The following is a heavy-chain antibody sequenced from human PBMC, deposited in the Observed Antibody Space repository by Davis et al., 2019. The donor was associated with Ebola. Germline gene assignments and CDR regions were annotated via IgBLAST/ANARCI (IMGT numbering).Heavy chain of an antibody. Sequence: SVKVSCKASGGTFNTYAITWVRQAPGQGLEWMGKIVPILGITNYAQKFQGRVTITADKSTSTAYMELSSLRSEDTAVYYCARAHIVGSPEVGFDYWGQGTLVTVSS. CDR2: IVPILGIT. CDR3: ARAHIVGSPEVGFDY. CDR1: GGTFNTYA. V-gene: IGHV1-69*04. D-gene: IGHD1-26*01. J-gene: IGHJ4*02.